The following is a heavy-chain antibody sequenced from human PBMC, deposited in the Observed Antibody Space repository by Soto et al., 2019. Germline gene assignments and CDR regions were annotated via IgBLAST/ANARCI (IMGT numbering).Heavy chain of an antibody. D-gene: IGHD2-15*01. V-gene: IGHV1-69*01. CDR1: GGTFSTYA. J-gene: IGHJ6*01. Sequence: QVQLVQSAAEVKKPGSSVKVSCKAPGGTFSTYAISWVRQAPGQGLEWMVGVIPIFGTPKYAQKFQGRVTITADESTSTGYMGLRSLRSEDTAVYYCARSQGGSSSLDIYYYCYYGMNDWGQGNTVIVSS. CDR3: ARSQGGSSSLDIYYYCYYGMND. CDR2: VIPIFGTP.